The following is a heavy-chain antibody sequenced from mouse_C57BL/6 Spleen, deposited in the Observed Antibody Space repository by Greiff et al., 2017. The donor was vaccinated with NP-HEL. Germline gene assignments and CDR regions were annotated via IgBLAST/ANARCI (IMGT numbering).Heavy chain of an antibody. Sequence: VQLQQSGAELARPGASVKLSCKASGYTFTSYGISWVKQRTGQGLEWIGEIYPRSGNTYYNEKFKGKATLTADKSSSTAYMELRSLTSEDSAVYFCARDDGSRGTWFAYLGHGTLVTVSA. CDR1: GYTFTSYG. CDR3: ARDDGSRGTWFAY. V-gene: IGHV1-81*01. J-gene: IGHJ3*01. D-gene: IGHD1-1*01. CDR2: IYPRSGNT.